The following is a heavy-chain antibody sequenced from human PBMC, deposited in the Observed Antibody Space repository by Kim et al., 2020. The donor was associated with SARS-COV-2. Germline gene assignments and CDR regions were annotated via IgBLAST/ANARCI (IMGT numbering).Heavy chain of an antibody. CDR1: GFTFSSYA. CDR2: INGNGDTT. V-gene: IGHV3-23*01. CDR3: AKRGYKFSTFDD. Sequence: GGSLRLSCAASGFTFSSYAMSWVRQAPGKGLEWVSSINGNGDTTYYADSVKGRFTISRDNSQNTLFLQINSLRAEDTAIYYCAKRGYKFSTFDDWGQGTLVTVSS. J-gene: IGHJ5*02. D-gene: IGHD5-18*01.